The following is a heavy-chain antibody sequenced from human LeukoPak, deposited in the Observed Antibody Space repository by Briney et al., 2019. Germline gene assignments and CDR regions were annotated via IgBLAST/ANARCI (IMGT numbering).Heavy chain of an antibody. Sequence: SETLSLTCAVYGGSFSGYYWSWIRQPPGKGLEWIGEINHSGSTNYDPSLKSRVTISVDTSENQFSLKLSSVTAADTAVYYCARGRHSSSWYWFDPWGQGTLVTVSS. CDR3: ARGRHSSSWYWFDP. CDR1: GGSFSGYY. V-gene: IGHV4-34*01. J-gene: IGHJ5*02. CDR2: INHSGST. D-gene: IGHD6-13*01.